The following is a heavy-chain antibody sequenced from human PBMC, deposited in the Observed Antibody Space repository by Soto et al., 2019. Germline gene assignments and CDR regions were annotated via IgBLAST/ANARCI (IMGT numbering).Heavy chain of an antibody. CDR3: SSAVPSRPSATFDY. CDR2: ISAYNGNT. D-gene: IGHD2-15*01. V-gene: IGHV1-18*01. J-gene: IGHJ4*02. CDR1: GYTFTSYG. Sequence: QVQLVQSGAEVKKPGASVKVSCKASGYTFTSYGISWVRQAPGQGLEWMGWISAYNGNTNYAQKLQGRVTKTTDTTTDTASVELRGRRSDDTAVYDCSSAVPSRPSATFDYWGQGTLVTVSS.